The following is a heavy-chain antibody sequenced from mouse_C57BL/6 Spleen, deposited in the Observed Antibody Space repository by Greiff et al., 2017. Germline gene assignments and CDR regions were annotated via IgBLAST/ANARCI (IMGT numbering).Heavy chain of an antibody. CDR2: IYPGDGDT. CDR1: GYAFSSSW. V-gene: IGHV1-82*01. Sequence: QVQLQQPGPELVKPGASVKISCKASGYAFSSSWMNWVKQRPGKGLEWIGRIYPGDGDTNYNGKFKGKATLTADKSSSTAYMQLSSLTSEDSAVYFCERNYGSSPAWFAYWGQGTLVTVSA. J-gene: IGHJ3*01. D-gene: IGHD1-1*01. CDR3: ERNYGSSPAWFAY.